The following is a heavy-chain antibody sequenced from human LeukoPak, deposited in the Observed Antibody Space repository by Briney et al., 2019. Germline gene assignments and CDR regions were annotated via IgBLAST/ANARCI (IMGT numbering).Heavy chain of an antibody. V-gene: IGHV3-21*01. CDR3: AREGVVDAFDI. D-gene: IGHD3-3*01. Sequence: PGGSLRLSCAASGFTFSSYSMNWVRQAPGKGLEWVSSISSSSSYIYYADSVKGRFTISRDNSKNTLYLQMNSLRAEDAAVYYCAREGVVDAFDIWGQGTMVTVSS. J-gene: IGHJ3*02. CDR1: GFTFSSYS. CDR2: ISSSSSYI.